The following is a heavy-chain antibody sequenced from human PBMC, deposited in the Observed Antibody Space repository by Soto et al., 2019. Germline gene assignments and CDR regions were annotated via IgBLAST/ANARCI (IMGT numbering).Heavy chain of an antibody. CDR3: ARSYDYAYYYYGMDV. J-gene: IGHJ6*02. CDR2: INHSGST. Sequence: SETLSLTCSVSGGSISSGYYYWSWIRQPPGKGLEWIGEINHSGSTNYNPSLKSRVTISVDTSKNQFSLKLSSVTAADTAVYYCARSYDYAYYYYGMDVWGQGTTVTVSS. D-gene: IGHD4-17*01. V-gene: IGHV4-39*07. CDR1: GGSISSGYYY.